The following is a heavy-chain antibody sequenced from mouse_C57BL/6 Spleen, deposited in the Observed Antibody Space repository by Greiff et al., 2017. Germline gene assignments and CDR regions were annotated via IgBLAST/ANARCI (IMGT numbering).Heavy chain of an antibody. CDR2: IYPGSGST. Sequence: QVQLQQPGAELVKPGASVKMSCKASGYTFTSYWITWVKQRPGQGLEWIGDIYPGSGSTNYNEKFKSKATLTVDTSSSTAYMQLSSLTSEDSAVYCCAGGYWGNDDWYFEVGGTGTTVTVSS. J-gene: IGHJ1*03. CDR3: AGGYWGNDDWYFEV. V-gene: IGHV1-55*01. D-gene: IGHD2-2*01. CDR1: GYTFTSYW.